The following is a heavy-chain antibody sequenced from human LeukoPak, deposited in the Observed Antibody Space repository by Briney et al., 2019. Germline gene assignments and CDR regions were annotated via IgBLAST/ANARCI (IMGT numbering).Heavy chain of an antibody. J-gene: IGHJ3*02. CDR2: IKQDGSEK. CDR1: GFTFNNYW. Sequence: GGSLRLSCAASGFTFNNYWMAWVRQAPGKGLEWVANIKQDGSEKYYVDFVKGRFTISRDNAKNSLYLQMNSLRAEDTAVFYCARDGFSRISVFGVVSDAFDIWGQGTLVTVSS. CDR3: ARDGFSRISVFGVVSDAFDI. D-gene: IGHD3-3*01. V-gene: IGHV3-7*01.